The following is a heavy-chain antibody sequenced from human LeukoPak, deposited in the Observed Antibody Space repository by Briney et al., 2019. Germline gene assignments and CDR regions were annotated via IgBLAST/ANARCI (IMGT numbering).Heavy chain of an antibody. CDR3: ARDRRGAAGGISSRYYGMDV. J-gene: IGHJ6*02. CDR1: GFTFSSYA. Sequence: PGGSLRLSCAASGFTFSSYAMHWVRQAPGKGLEWVAVISYDGSNKYYADSVKGRFTISRDNSKNTLYLQMNSLRAEATAVYYCARDRRGAAGGISSRYYGMDVWGQGTTVTVSS. CDR2: ISYDGSNK. V-gene: IGHV3-30-3*01. D-gene: IGHD6-13*01.